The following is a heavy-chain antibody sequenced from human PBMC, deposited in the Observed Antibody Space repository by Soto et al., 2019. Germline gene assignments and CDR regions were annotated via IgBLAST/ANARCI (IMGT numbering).Heavy chain of an antibody. CDR3: ARNLIAAAGPSRNWFDP. J-gene: IGHJ5*02. CDR2: ISSSSSYI. CDR1: GFTFSSYG. D-gene: IGHD6-13*01. Sequence: PGGSLRLSCAASGFTFSSYGMNWVRQAPGKGLEWVSFISSSSSYIYYADSVKGRFTISRDNAKKSLYLQMNSLRDEDTAVYYCARNLIAAAGPSRNWFDPWGQGTLVTVSS. V-gene: IGHV3-21*01.